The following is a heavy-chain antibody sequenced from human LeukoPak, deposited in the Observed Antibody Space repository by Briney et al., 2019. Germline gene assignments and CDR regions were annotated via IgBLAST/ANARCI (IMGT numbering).Heavy chain of an antibody. CDR3: ARVGRYCSGGSCYSSYSY. CDR1: GYTFTSYY. V-gene: IGHV1-46*01. J-gene: IGHJ4*02. CDR2: INPSGGST. Sequence: GASVKASCKASGYTFTSYYMHWVRQAPGQGLEWMGIINPSGGSTSYAQKFQGRVTMTRDTSTSTVYMELSSLRSEDTAVYYCARVGRYCSGGSCYSSYSYWGQGTLVTVSS. D-gene: IGHD2-15*01.